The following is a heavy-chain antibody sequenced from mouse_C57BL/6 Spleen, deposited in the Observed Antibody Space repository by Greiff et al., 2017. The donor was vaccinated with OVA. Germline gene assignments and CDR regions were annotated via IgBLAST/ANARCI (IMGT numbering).Heavy chain of an antibody. CDR3: ARSAIYDAIGY. J-gene: IGHJ4*01. CDR1: GYAFSSYW. V-gene: IGHV1-80*01. Sequence: QVQLQQSGAELVQPGASVKISCKASGYAFSSYWMNWVQQRPGKGLEWIGQIYPGDGDTTYNAKFQGKATLTADKSSSTAYMQLSNRTSEDSAVYFFARSAIYDAIGYWGQGTSVTVSS. CDR2: IYPGDGDT.